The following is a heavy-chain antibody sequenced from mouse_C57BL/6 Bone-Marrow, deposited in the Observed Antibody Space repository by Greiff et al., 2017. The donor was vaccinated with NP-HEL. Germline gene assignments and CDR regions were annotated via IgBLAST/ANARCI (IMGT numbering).Heavy chain of an antibody. CDR1: GYTFTSYW. CDR3: ARDGYDTLYLDY. V-gene: IGHV1-59*01. J-gene: IGHJ2*01. CDR2: IDPSDSYT. D-gene: IGHD2-2*01. Sequence: QVQLQQPGAELVRPGTSVKLSCKASGYTFTSYWMHWVKQRPGQGLEWIGVIDPSDSYTNYNEKFKGKATLTVDTSSSTAYMQLSSLTSEDSAVYYCARDGYDTLYLDYWGQGTTLTVSS.